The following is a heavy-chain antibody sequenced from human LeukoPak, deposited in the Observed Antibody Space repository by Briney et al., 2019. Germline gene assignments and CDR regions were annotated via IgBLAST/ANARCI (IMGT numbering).Heavy chain of an antibody. V-gene: IGHV1-18*01. CDR2: ISAYNGNT. CDR1: GYTFTSYG. J-gene: IGHJ4*03. Sequence: ASVKVSCKASGYTFTSYGISWVRQAPGQGLEWMGWISAYNGNTNYAQKLQGRVTMTTDTSTSTAYMELRSLISEDTAVYYCASSLAVAGTDYIDYWGQGTMVTVSS. CDR3: ASSLAVAGTDYIDY. D-gene: IGHD6-19*01.